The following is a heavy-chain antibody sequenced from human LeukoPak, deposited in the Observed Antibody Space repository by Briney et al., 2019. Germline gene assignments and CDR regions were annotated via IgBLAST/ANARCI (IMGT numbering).Heavy chain of an antibody. CDR3: AKDGNIGKYSSSWYFDY. CDR1: GFTFSSSA. CDR2: ISGSGGST. D-gene: IGHD6-13*01. J-gene: IGHJ4*02. Sequence: GSLRLSCAASGFTFSSSAMSWVRQAPGKGLEWVSAISGSGGSTYYADSVKGRFTISRDNSKNTLYLQMNSLRAEDTAVYYCAKDGNIGKYSSSWYFDYWGQGTLVTVSS. V-gene: IGHV3-23*01.